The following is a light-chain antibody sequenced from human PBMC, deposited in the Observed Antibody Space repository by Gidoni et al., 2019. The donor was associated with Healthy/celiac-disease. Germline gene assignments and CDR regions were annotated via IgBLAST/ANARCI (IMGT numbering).Light chain of an antibody. CDR3: PQYYNYPQT. Sequence: AIRMTHSPSSFSASTGDRVTITWRASQGISSYLASYQQKPEKAPKLLIYAASTLQSGVPSRFRGSGSGTDFTLTISSLQSKDLATYYCPQYYNYPQTFGQGAKVEIK. CDR1: QGISSY. V-gene: IGKV1-8*01. CDR2: AAS. J-gene: IGKJ1*01.